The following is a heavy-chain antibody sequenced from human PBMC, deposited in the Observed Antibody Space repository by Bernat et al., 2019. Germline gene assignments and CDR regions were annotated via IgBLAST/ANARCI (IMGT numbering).Heavy chain of an antibody. CDR1: GFTFSNAW. CDR3: TTGGLRWGTG. D-gene: IGHD4-23*01. J-gene: IGHJ1*01. Sequence: EVQLVESGGGLVKSGGSLIFSCPAPGFTFSNAWMGWVRQAPGKGLGWVGRIKSKTDGGTTDYAAPVKGRFTNSRDDSKNTLYLQMNSLKTEDTAVYYCTTGGLRWGTGWGQGTLVTVSS. V-gene: IGHV3-15*01. CDR2: IKSKTDGGTT.